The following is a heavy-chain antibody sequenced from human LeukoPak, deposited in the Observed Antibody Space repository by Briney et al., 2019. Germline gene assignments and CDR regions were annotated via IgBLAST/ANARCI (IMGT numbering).Heavy chain of an antibody. J-gene: IGHJ4*02. CDR3: ARLGYSSRSDY. D-gene: IGHD6-19*01. CDR1: GYTFSGYY. CDR2: INPNSGGT. Sequence: ASVKVSCKASGYTFSGYYMHWVRQAPGQGLEWMGWINPNSGGTNYAQKFQGRVTMTRDTSISTAYMEMRRLRSDDTAVYYCARLGYSSRSDYWGQGTLVTVSS. V-gene: IGHV1-2*02.